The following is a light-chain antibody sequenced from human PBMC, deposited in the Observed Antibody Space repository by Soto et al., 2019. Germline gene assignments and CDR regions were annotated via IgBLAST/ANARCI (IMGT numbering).Light chain of an antibody. J-gene: IGKJ2*01. CDR2: KIS. V-gene: IGKV2-24*01. CDR3: KQATQSYT. CDR1: QSLVHIDGNTY. Sequence: DIVLTQTRLSSPVTLGQPASISCRSSQSLVHIDGNTYFNWLQQRPGQPPRLIIYKISNRFPGVPNRFSVSGAGTDFTLKISRVEAEDVGFYYCKQATQSYTFGQGTRLEIK.